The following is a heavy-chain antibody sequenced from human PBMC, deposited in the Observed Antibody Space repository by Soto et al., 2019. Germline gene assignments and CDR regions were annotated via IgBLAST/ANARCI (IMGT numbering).Heavy chain of an antibody. D-gene: IGHD3-22*01. CDR2: IYYSGST. J-gene: IGHJ1*01. Sequence: PSETLSLTCTVSGGSISSYYWSWIRQPPGKGLEWIGYIYYSGSTNYNPSLKSRVTISVDTSKNQFSLKLSSVTAADTAVYYCARVGYYDSSGYYRYFQHWGQGTLVTVS. CDR1: GGSISSYY. CDR3: ARVGYYDSSGYYRYFQH. V-gene: IGHV4-59*01.